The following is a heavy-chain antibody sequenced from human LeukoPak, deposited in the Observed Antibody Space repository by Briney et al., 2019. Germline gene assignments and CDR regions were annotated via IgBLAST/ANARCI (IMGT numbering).Heavy chain of an antibody. CDR2: IYYSGST. J-gene: IGHJ4*02. V-gene: IGHV4-59*08. CDR1: GGSMSPYH. D-gene: IGHD6-19*01. CDR3: ARAVSGRFDF. Sequence: SETLSLTCTVSGGSMSPYHWGWIRQPPGKGLEWTGYIYYSGSTNYNPSLNSRVTISVDTSKNQFSLRLSSVTAADTAIYYCARAVSGRFDFWGQGTLVTVSS.